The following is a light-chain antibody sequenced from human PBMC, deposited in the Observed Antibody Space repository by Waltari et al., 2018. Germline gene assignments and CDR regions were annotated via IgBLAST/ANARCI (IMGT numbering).Light chain of an antibody. CDR2: LGS. Sequence: DLVLTQSQLSLPVPPGEPASISCKPSRSLLHSSGYNYVDWYLQKPGQSPQLLISLGSNRASGVPDRFSCSGSGTDFTLKISRVEAEDVGVYYCMQALQSPLTFGGGTKVEIK. CDR1: RSLLHSSGYNY. CDR3: MQALQSPLT. V-gene: IGKV2-28*01. J-gene: IGKJ4*01.